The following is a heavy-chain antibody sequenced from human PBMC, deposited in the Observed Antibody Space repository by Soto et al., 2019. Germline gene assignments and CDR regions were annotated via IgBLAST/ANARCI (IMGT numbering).Heavy chain of an antibody. J-gene: IGHJ4*02. Sequence: ASVKVSCKASGFTFTSSAVQWVRQARGQRLEWIGWIVVGSGNTNYAQKFQERVTITRDMSTSTAYMELSSLRSEDTAVYYCAADWSIAAAEPTLDYWGQGTLVTVSS. CDR3: AADWSIAAAEPTLDY. D-gene: IGHD6-13*01. CDR1: GFTFTSSA. CDR2: IVVGSGNT. V-gene: IGHV1-58*01.